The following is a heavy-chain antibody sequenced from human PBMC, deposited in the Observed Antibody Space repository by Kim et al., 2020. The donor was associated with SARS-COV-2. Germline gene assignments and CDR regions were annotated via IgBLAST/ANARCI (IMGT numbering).Heavy chain of an antibody. D-gene: IGHD5-12*01. J-gene: IGHJ3*02. CDR2: ISAYNGNT. V-gene: IGHV1-18*01. CDR3: ARDPNLYIVATMGGAFDI. Sequence: ASVKVSCKASGYTFTSYGISWVRQAPGQGLEWMGWISAYNGNTNYAQKLQGRVTMTTDTSTSTAYMELRSLRSDDTAVYYCARDPNLYIVATMGGAFDIWGQGTMVTVSS. CDR1: GYTFTSYG.